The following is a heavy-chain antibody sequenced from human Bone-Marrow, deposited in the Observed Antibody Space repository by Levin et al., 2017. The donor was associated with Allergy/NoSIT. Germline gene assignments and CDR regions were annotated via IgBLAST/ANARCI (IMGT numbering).Heavy chain of an antibody. Sequence: ASVKVSCRASGYTFINNHIHWVRQAPGQGLEWMGRINPNTGVTMYAQTFQDRVTLTRDTSFGTAYMQLTSLTSDDTAIYYCARGDYGDSNWFDSWGQGSLVTVSS. CDR3: ARGDYGDSNWFDS. D-gene: IGHD4-17*01. J-gene: IGHJ5*01. V-gene: IGHV1-2*06. CDR2: INPNTGVT. CDR1: GYTFINNH.